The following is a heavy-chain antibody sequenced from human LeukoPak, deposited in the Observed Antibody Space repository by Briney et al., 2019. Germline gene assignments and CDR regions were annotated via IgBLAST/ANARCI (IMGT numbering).Heavy chain of an antibody. D-gene: IGHD5-12*01. J-gene: IGHJ4*02. CDR2: ISYDGSNK. CDR3: AKELGATRYFDY. CDR1: GFTFSSFG. V-gene: IGHV3-30*18. Sequence: PGGSLRLSCAASGFTFSSFGMHWVRQAPGKGLEWVAVISYDGSNKYYADSVKGRFTISRDNSKNTLYLQMNSLRVEDTAVYYCAKELGATRYFDYWGQGTLVTVSS.